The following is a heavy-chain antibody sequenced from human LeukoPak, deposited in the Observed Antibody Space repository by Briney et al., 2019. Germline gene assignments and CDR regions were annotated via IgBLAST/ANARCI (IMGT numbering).Heavy chain of an antibody. Sequence: SVKVSCKASGGTFSSYAISWVRQAPGQGLEWMGGIIPIFGTANYAQKFQGRVTITADESTSTAYMELSSLRSEDAAVYYCARVGVSYDILSGYFDYWGQGTLVTVSS. V-gene: IGHV1-69*01. CDR2: IIPIFGTA. D-gene: IGHD3-9*01. J-gene: IGHJ4*02. CDR1: GGTFSSYA. CDR3: ARVGVSYDILSGYFDY.